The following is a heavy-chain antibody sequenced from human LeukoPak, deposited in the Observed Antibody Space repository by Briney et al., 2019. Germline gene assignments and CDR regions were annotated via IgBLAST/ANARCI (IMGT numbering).Heavy chain of an antibody. CDR2: IIPIFGTA. V-gene: IGHV1-69*01. CDR1: GCTFSSYA. Sequence: GASVKVSCKASGCTFSSYAISWVRQAPGQGLEWMGGIIPIFGTANYAQKFQGRVTITADESTSTAYMELSSLRSEDTAVYYCARVSGYSGYDRDYWGQGTLVTVSS. D-gene: IGHD5-12*01. J-gene: IGHJ4*02. CDR3: ARVSGYSGYDRDY.